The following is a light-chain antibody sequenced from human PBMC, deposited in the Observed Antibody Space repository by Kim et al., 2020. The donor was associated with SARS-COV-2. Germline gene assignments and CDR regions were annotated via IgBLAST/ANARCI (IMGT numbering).Light chain of an antibody. Sequence: QSITISCTGTSSDVGGYNLVSWYQQHPRKAPRLMIYEDTKRPSGVSNRFSGSKSGNTASLTISGLQAEDEADYYCCSYAGSSTFVVFGGGTQLTVL. CDR3: CSYAGSSTFVV. J-gene: IGLJ2*01. CDR2: EDT. V-gene: IGLV2-23*01. CDR1: SSDVGGYNL.